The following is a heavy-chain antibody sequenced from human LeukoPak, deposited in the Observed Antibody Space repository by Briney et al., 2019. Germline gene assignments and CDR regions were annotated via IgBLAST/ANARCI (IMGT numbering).Heavy chain of an antibody. CDR3: ARGAISGWYED. V-gene: IGHV3-66*01. J-gene: IGHJ4*02. CDR2: LYSGGSI. Sequence: PGGSLRLSCAGSGFTVSSSYMSWVRQAPGKGLEWVSVLYSGGSIFYAGSVKGRFTISRDISKNMLYLQMNSLRADDTAVYYCARGAISGWYEDWGQGTLVTVSS. D-gene: IGHD6-13*01. CDR1: GFTVSSSY.